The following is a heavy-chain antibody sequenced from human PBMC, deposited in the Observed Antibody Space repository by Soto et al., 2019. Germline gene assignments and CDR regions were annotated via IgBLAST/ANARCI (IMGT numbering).Heavy chain of an antibody. Sequence: EVQLVETGGGLIQPGGSLRLSCAASGLIVSTHYMNWVRQAPGKGLEWVSVLYSGGSTHYAGSVKGRFIISRDNSKNTPVLPMNRLRAEDPAGYFRARGPAGDGGDAFDIWGHGTLVTVSS. CDR1: GLIVSTHY. V-gene: IGHV3-53*02. J-gene: IGHJ3*02. CDR2: LYSGGST. CDR3: ARGPAGDGGDAFDI. D-gene: IGHD3-10*01.